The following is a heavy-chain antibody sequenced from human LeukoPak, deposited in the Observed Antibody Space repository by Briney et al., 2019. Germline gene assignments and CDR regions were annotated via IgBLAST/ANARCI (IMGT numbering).Heavy chain of an antibody. CDR2: IYYSGST. J-gene: IGHJ4*02. Sequence: PSETLSLTCTVSGGSISSGGYYWSWIRQHPGKGLEWIGYIYYSGSTYYNPSLKSRVTISVDTSKNQFSLKLSSVTAADTAVYYCARVLRDSYDSSGYLGYWGQGTLVTVSS. D-gene: IGHD3-22*01. CDR3: ARVLRDSYDSSGYLGY. V-gene: IGHV4-31*03. CDR1: GGSISSGGYY.